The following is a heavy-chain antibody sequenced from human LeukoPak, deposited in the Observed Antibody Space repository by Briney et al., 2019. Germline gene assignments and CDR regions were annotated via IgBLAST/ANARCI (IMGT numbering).Heavy chain of an antibody. J-gene: IGHJ6*03. CDR3: ARETDTGYSSGWYGFAYMDV. Sequence: PSETLSLTCTVSGGSISSYYWSWNRQPPGKGLEWIGYIYYSGSTNYNPPLQRRVTISVDTSKNQFSLKLSSVTAADTAVYYCARETDTGYSSGWYGFAYMDVWGKGTTVTVSS. D-gene: IGHD6-19*01. V-gene: IGHV4-59*01. CDR1: GGSISSYY. CDR2: IYYSGST.